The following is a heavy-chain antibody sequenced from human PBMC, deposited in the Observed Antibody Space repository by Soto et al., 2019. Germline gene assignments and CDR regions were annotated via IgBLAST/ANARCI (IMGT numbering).Heavy chain of an antibody. Sequence: QVQLQESGPGLVKASQTLSLTCSVSGGFIYSGGYYWSWIRQHPGKDLEWIGYIYYTGSTNYNPSLKSRVTMSVDTSNNQFSLRLNSVTAADTAVYYCARMESPRCIGVDCYSEWGQGTVVTVSS. V-gene: IGHV4-31*03. D-gene: IGHD2-21*02. J-gene: IGHJ4*02. CDR3: ARMESPRCIGVDCYSE. CDR1: GGFIYSGGYY. CDR2: IYYTGST.